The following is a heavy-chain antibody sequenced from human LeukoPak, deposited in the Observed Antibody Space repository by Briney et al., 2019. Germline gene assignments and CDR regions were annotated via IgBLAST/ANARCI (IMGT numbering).Heavy chain of an antibody. CDR1: GYTFTTYA. CDR2: ITPSGGT. V-gene: IGHV1-2*02. D-gene: IGHD5-24*01. J-gene: IGHJ4*02. CDR3: ARDRYGDGFAQFDY. Sequence: GASVKVSCKASGYTFTTYAMHWVRQAPGQGLEWMGWITPSGGTNYPQKFQGRVAITRDTSITTAYMALSRLTSDDTAVYCCARDRYGDGFAQFDYWGQGALVTVSS.